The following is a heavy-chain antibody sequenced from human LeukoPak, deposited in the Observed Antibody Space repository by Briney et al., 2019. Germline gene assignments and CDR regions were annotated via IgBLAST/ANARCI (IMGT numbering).Heavy chain of an antibody. CDR1: GFTFNSYW. Sequence: GGSLRLSCAASGFTFNSYWMSWVRQAQGKGLEWVANIKQDGSEKYYVDSVKGRFTISRDNAKNSLYLQMNSLRAEDTAVYYCARGERGIKNLIVVVPAAMFVYWGQGTLVTVSS. J-gene: IGHJ4*02. CDR3: ARGERGIKNLIVVVPAAMFVY. V-gene: IGHV3-7*01. CDR2: IKQDGSEK. D-gene: IGHD2-2*01.